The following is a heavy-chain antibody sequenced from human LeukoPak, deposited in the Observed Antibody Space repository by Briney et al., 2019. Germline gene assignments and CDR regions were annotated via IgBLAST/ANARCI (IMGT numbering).Heavy chain of an antibody. D-gene: IGHD3-9*01. CDR3: AKYRTPAPPPRDFEH. CDR1: GFCFSTFA. CDR2: IGSDSGGI. V-gene: IGHV3-23*01. J-gene: IGHJ4*02. Sequence: HPGGSLRLSCAASGFCFSTFAMIWVRQAPEKGLEFVSVIGSDSGGIQYADSVKGRFTISRDNSRNTKYLQMNSLRADDTAVYFCAKYRTPAPPPRDFEHWGRGTQVTVSS.